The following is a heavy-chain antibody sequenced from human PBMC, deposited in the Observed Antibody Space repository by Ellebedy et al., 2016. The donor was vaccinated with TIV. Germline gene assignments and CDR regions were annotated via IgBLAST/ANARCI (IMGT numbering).Heavy chain of an antibody. CDR2: IDPSDSYT. D-gene: IGHD2-2*02. Sequence: GESLKISXKGSGYSFTSYWISWLRQMPGKGLEWMGRIDPSDSYTNYSPSFQGHVTISADKSISTAYLQWSSLKASDTAMYYCARHLDCSSTSCYMAVGDYWGQGTLVTVSS. V-gene: IGHV5-10-1*01. J-gene: IGHJ4*02. CDR3: ARHLDCSSTSCYMAVGDY. CDR1: GYSFTSYW.